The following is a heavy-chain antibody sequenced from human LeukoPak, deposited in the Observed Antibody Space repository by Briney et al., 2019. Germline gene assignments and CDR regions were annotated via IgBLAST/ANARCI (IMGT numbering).Heavy chain of an antibody. D-gene: IGHD3-16*01. Sequence: PGRSLRLSCAASGFTFDDYAMHWVRQAPGKGLEWVSGISWNSGSIGYADSVKGRFTISRDNAKNSLYLQMISLRAEDTALYYCAKDGNHKWYYDLWGRGSLVTVSS. J-gene: IGHJ2*01. CDR2: ISWNSGSI. V-gene: IGHV3-9*01. CDR3: AKDGNHKWYYDL. CDR1: GFTFDDYA.